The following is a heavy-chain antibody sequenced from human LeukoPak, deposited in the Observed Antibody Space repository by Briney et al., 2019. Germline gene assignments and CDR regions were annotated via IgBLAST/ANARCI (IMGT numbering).Heavy chain of an antibody. J-gene: IGHJ3*02. D-gene: IGHD3-22*01. Sequence: PSETLPLTCTVSGGSISSYYWRWIRQPPGKGLEWIGYIYYSGSTNYNPSLTSRVTISVDTSKNQFSLKLSSVTAADTAVYYCARDRTYYYDSSGPFDAFDIWGQGTMVTVSS. CDR3: ARDRTYYYDSSGPFDAFDI. CDR1: GGSISSYY. V-gene: IGHV4-59*01. CDR2: IYYSGST.